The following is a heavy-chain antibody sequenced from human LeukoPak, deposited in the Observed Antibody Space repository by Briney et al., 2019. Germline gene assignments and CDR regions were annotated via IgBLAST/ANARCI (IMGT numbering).Heavy chain of an antibody. Sequence: ASVKVSCKASGYTFTKYFMHWLRQAPGQGLEWMGLINPSVGSTSYAQKFQGRVTMTRDTSTSTFYMDLSSLRSEDTAVYYCARGSPTTVIPYYYYFMDVWGKGTTVTVSS. V-gene: IGHV1-46*01. CDR3: ARGSPTTVIPYYYYFMDV. D-gene: IGHD4-17*01. CDR2: INPSVGST. J-gene: IGHJ6*03. CDR1: GYTFTKYF.